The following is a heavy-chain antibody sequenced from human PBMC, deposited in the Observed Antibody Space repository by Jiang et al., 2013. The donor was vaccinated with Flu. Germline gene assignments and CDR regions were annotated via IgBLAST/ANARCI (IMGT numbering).Heavy chain of an antibody. CDR2: ISYDGSNK. V-gene: IGHV3-30*18. J-gene: IGHJ4*02. Sequence: LVEVWGRAWSSLGGSLETLLCSLWIHFSSYGMHWVRQAPGKGLEWVAVISYDGSNKYYADSVKGRFTISRDNSKHTLYLQMNSLRAEDTAVYYCAKAFTYYYDSSGYYYFDYWGQGTLVTVSS. D-gene: IGHD3-22*01. CDR1: IHFSSYG. CDR3: AKAFTYYYDSSGYYYFDY.